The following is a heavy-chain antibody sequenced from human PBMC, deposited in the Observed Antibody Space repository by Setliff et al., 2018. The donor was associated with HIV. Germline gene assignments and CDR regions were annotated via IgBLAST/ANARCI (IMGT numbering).Heavy chain of an antibody. CDR2: MNPSGAT. V-gene: IGHV1-8*02. J-gene: IGHJ4*02. Sequence: ASVKVSCKASGSSLTNYDINWVRQATGQGLEWMGWMNPSGATGYAQEFQGRVTMTRDTSISTAYMELSSLRSEDTAVYYCARVISGLGLEVPDFDYWGQGTQVTVSS. D-gene: IGHD1-7*01. CDR3: ARVISGLGLEVPDFDY. CDR1: GSSLTNYD.